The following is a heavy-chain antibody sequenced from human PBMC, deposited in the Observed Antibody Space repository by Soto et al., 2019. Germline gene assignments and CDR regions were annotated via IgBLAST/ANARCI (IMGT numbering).Heavy chain of an antibody. CDR1: GGSISSYH. CDR2: IYTSGNT. Sequence: SETLSLTCTVSGGSISSYHWSWIRQSAGKGLEWIGRIYTSGNTHYNPSLKSRVTVSIDTSKNQFFLTVNSVTAADSAVYYRARESGDNWDYEAYWGQGTPVTVSS. J-gene: IGHJ4*02. V-gene: IGHV4-4*07. CDR3: ARESGDNWDYEAY. D-gene: IGHD1-7*01.